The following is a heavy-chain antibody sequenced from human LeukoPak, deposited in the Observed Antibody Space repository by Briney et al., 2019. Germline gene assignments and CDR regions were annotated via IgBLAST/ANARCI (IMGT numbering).Heavy chain of an antibody. J-gene: IGHJ5*02. Sequence: SVKVSCKASGYTFTGYYMHWVRQAPGQGLEWMGRIIPILGIANYAQKFQGRVTITADKSTSTAYMELSSLRSEDTAVYYCARAPDYDFWSGYYFSWFDPWGQGTLVTVSS. CDR2: IIPILGIA. CDR1: GYTFTGYY. CDR3: ARAPDYDFWSGYYFSWFDP. D-gene: IGHD3-3*01. V-gene: IGHV1-69*04.